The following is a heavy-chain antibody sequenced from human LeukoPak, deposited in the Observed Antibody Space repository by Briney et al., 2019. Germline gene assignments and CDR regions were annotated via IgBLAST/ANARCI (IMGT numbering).Heavy chain of an antibody. CDR2: INSDGRTT. J-gene: IGHJ5*02. D-gene: IGHD6-13*01. Sequence: PGGSLRLSCATSGFTFTNYWMVWVRQAPGKGLVWVSRINSDGRTTNYADSVKGRFTISRDNAKNTLYLQMKSLRAEDTAVYYCANDVGSAAAGNRWFDPWGQGTLVTVSS. CDR3: ANDVGSAAAGNRWFDP. V-gene: IGHV3-74*01. CDR1: GFTFTNYW.